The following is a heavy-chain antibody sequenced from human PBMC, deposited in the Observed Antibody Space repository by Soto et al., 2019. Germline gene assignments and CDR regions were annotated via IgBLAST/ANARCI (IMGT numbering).Heavy chain of an antibody. J-gene: IGHJ4*02. CDR3: ARLGYCSGGSYYSGFDY. CDR2: IIPILGIA. V-gene: IGHV1-69*02. D-gene: IGHD2-15*01. Sequence: SVKVSCKASGGTFSSYTISWVRQAPGQGLERMGRIIPILGIANYAQKFQGRVTITADKSTSTAYMELSSLRSEDTAVYYCARLGYCSGGSYYSGFDYWGQGTLVTVSS. CDR1: GGTFSSYT.